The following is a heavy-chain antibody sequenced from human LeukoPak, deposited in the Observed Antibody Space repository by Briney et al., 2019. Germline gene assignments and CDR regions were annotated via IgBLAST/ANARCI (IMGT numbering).Heavy chain of an antibody. D-gene: IGHD2-2*01. CDR1: GFTFSSYI. Sequence: GGSLRLSCAASGFTFSSYIMNWVRQAPGKGLEWISYISSSSTTIYYADSVKGPFTISRDNAKNSLYLQMNSLRDEDSAVYYCAKYCVSASCYASYDYWGQGTLVTVSS. V-gene: IGHV3-48*02. CDR3: AKYCVSASCYASYDY. J-gene: IGHJ4*02. CDR2: ISSSSTTI.